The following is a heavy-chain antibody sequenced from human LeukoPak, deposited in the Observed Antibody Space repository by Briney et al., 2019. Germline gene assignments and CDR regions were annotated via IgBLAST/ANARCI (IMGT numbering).Heavy chain of an antibody. Sequence: SETLSLTCAVYGGSFSGHYWSWIRQPPGKGLEWTGEINHSGSTNYNPSLKSRVTISVDTSKKQFSLKLSSVTAADTAVYYCVTYYFDSSGPKKNYWGQGTLVTVSS. CDR1: GGSFSGHY. D-gene: IGHD3-22*01. J-gene: IGHJ4*02. V-gene: IGHV4-34*01. CDR2: INHSGST. CDR3: VTYYFDSSGPKKNY.